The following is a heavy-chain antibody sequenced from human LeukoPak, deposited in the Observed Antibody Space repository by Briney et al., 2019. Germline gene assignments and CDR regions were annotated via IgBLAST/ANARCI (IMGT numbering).Heavy chain of an antibody. CDR1: GFAFSSYA. V-gene: IGHV3-23*01. CDR2: ISGSGGST. CDR3: AKDPRPKGDYYMDV. Sequence: GGSLRLSCAASGFAFSSYAMSWVRQAPGKGLEWVSAISGSGGSTYYADSVKGRFTISRDNSKNTLYLQMNSLRAEDTAVYYCAKDPRPKGDYYMDVWGKGTTVTVSS. J-gene: IGHJ6*03.